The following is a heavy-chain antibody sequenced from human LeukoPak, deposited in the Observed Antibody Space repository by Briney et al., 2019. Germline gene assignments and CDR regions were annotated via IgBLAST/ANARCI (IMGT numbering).Heavy chain of an antibody. Sequence: SETLSLTCTVSGGSINNTYYYWGWIRQPPGKGLEWIVNILYSGRTHYNPSLQSRVTISVDTSKKQFFLKMRTVTAADTAVYYCARLSEESSNYLHYYYYGMDVWGQGTTVTVSS. CDR2: ILYSGRT. CDR3: ARLSEESSNYLHYYYYGMDV. J-gene: IGHJ6*02. CDR1: GGSINNTYYY. D-gene: IGHD2-2*01. V-gene: IGHV4-39*01.